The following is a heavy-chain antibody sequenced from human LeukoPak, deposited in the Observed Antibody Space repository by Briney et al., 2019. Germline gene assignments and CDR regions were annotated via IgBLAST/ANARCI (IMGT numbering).Heavy chain of an antibody. CDR1: GFTFSSYG. D-gene: IGHD1-20*01. Sequence: PGGSLRLSCEASGFTFSSYGMHWVRQAPGKGLQWVAVISDDGSSKYHADSVKGRFIISRDNAKNSLYLQMNSLRAEDTAVYYCARDEYNWNVDAFDIWGQGTVVTVSS. V-gene: IGHV3-30*03. CDR3: ARDEYNWNVDAFDI. J-gene: IGHJ3*02. CDR2: ISDDGSSK.